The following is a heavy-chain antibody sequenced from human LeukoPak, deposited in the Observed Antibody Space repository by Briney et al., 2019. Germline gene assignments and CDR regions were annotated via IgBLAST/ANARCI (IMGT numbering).Heavy chain of an antibody. D-gene: IGHD5-12*01. CDR2: IGATGVST. V-gene: IGHV3-23*01. CDR1: GFTFSSYA. J-gene: IGHJ4*02. Sequence: GGSLKLSCAASGFTFSSYAMSWVRQAPGKGLEWVSGIGATGVSTFYGDSVKGRFTMSRDNSKNTLYLRMDSLRAEDTAVYYCAKDQGGYSAYGHLDYWGRGTLVTVSS. CDR3: AKDQGGYSAYGHLDY.